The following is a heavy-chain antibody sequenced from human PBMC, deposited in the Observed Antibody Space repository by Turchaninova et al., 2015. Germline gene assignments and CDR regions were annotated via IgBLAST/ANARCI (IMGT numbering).Heavy chain of an antibody. Sequence: LSFAAFGFIFYNYPICWVRQAPGKGLEGVASVGTHFPVLSPTFYARSVKGRFTVSRDNSNNMVYLQMNDLRAEDTAMYYCAKDASELIGILIVHYLESWGRGTLVTVSS. CDR3: AKDASELIGILIVHYLES. D-gene: IGHD2-15*01. CDR2: VGTHFPVLSPT. V-gene: IGHV3-23*01. J-gene: IGHJ4*02. CDR1: GFIFYNYP.